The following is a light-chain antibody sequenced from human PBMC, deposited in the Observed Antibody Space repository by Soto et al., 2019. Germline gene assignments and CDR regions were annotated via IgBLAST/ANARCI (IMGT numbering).Light chain of an antibody. CDR2: KAS. V-gene: IGKV1-5*03. CDR3: QHYNSYSEA. CDR1: QSISNW. J-gene: IGKJ1*01. Sequence: NKMSKSPSTLSASIGDRVTITCRASQSISNWLAWYQQKPGKAPKLLIYKASSLQSGVPSRFSGSGSGTEFTLTISSLQPDDFATYYCQHYNSYSEAFGQGTKV.